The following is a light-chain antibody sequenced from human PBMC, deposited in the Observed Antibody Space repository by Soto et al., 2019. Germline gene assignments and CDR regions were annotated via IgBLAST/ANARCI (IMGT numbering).Light chain of an antibody. V-gene: IGLV2-11*01. CDR1: NSDVGDYSY. CDR2: DVS. J-gene: IGLJ2*01. Sequence: QSVLTQPRSVSGSPGQSVTISCTGTNSDVGDYSYVSWYQQYPGKAPKLLIYDVSKRPSGVPDRFSGSKSGNTASLTISGLQGEDEADYFCCSYTGRYIWVFGGGTKLTVL. CDR3: CSYTGRYIWV.